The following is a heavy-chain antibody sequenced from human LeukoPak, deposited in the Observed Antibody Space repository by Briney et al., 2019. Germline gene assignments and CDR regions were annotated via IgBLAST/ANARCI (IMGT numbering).Heavy chain of an antibody. J-gene: IGHJ4*02. CDR1: GGSFSGYS. D-gene: IGHD5-12*01. Sequence: SETLSLTCAVYGGSFSGYSWSWIRQPPGNGLEWIGYIYHSGRASYNPSLMSRVTISLDRSRNHVSLNLTSVTAADTAVYYCARSGSTDFDYWGQGTLVTVSS. CDR3: ARSGSTDFDY. V-gene: IGHV4-30-2*01. CDR2: IYHSGRA.